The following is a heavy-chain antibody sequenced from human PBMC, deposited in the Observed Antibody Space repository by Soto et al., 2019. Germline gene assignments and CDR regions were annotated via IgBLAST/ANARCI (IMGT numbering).Heavy chain of an antibody. V-gene: IGHV1-58*01. J-gene: IGHJ4*02. Sequence: ASVKVSCKASGFTFTSSAVQWVRQARGQRLEWIGWIVVGSGNTNYAQKFQERVTITRDMSTSTAYMELSSLRSGDTAVYYCAATYYDFWSGYYRDDFDYWGQGTLVTVSS. CDR3: AATYYDFWSGYYRDDFDY. CDR2: IVVGSGNT. CDR1: GFTFTSSA. D-gene: IGHD3-3*01.